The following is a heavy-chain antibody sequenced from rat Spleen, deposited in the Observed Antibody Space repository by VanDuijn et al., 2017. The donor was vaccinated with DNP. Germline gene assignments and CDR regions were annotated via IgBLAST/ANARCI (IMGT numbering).Heavy chain of an antibody. J-gene: IGHJ2*01. CDR3: TRRTVAAGYFYY. V-gene: IGHV2-72*01. D-gene: IGHD1-3*01. CDR1: GFSLRNNG. CDR2: LRSGGNT. Sequence: QVQLEESGPGLMQHSETLSPTCTVSGFSLRNNGVGWVPQPIGKGLVWKGTLRSGGNTNYNSVVQSRLSSSRYTSRGQVFLKMNSLQTEDTAIYFCTRRTVAAGYFYYWGQGVMVTVSS.